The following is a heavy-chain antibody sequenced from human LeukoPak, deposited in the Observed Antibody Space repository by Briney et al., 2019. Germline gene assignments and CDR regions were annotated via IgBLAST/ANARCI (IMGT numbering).Heavy chain of an antibody. J-gene: IGHJ3*02. CDR3: ARASVRLDAFDI. CDR2: MNANTGNT. Sequence: APVKVSCKSSGYTFTSYEINWVRQAAGQGLEWMGWMNANTGNTDSAQKFQGRVTVTWNTSISTAYMELSSLRSEDTAVYYCARASVRLDAFDIWGQGTMVTVSS. V-gene: IGHV1-8*01. D-gene: IGHD6-25*01. CDR1: GYTFTSYE.